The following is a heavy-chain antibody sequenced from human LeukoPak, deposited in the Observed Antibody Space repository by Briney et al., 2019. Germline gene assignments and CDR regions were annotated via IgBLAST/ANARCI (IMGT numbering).Heavy chain of an antibody. Sequence: PGGSLRLSCAASGFTFSSYAMHWVRQAPGKGLEYVSAISSDGGSTYYANSVKGRFTISRDNSKNTLYLQMGSLRAEDMAVYYCARDSYIDDFWSGYYGSPSLWGKGTTVTVSS. D-gene: IGHD3-3*01. CDR2: ISSDGGST. CDR1: GFTFSSYA. CDR3: ARDSYIDDFWSGYYGSPSL. J-gene: IGHJ6*04. V-gene: IGHV3-64*01.